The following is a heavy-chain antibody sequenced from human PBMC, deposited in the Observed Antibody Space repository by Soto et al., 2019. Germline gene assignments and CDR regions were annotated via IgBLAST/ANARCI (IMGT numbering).Heavy chain of an antibody. CDR2: IIPIFGTA. CDR3: AHKYCISTSCYGGYYYYYGMDV. J-gene: IGHJ6*02. Sequence: SVKVSCKASGGTFSSYAISWVRQAPGQGLEWMGGIIPIFGTANYAQKFQGRVTITADESTSTAYMELSSLRSEDTAVYYCAHKYCISTSCYGGYYYYYGMDVWGQGTTVTVS. V-gene: IGHV1-69*13. CDR1: GGTFSSYA. D-gene: IGHD2-2*01.